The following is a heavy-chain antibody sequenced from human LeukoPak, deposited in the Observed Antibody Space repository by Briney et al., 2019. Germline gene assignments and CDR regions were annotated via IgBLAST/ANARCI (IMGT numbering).Heavy chain of an antibody. Sequence: GGSLRLSCAASGFTVSSNYMSWVRQAPGKGLEWVSVIYSGGSTYYADSVKGRFTIPRDNSKNTLYLQMNSLRAEDTAVYYCARVEYCSGGSCYSSPYYYYYMDVWGKGTTVTISS. D-gene: IGHD2-15*01. CDR1: GFTVSSNY. V-gene: IGHV3-53*01. CDR3: ARVEYCSGGSCYSSPYYYYYMDV. J-gene: IGHJ6*03. CDR2: IYSGGST.